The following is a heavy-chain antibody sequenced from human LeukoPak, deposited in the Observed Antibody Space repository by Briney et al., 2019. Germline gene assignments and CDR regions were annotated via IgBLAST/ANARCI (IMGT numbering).Heavy chain of an antibody. CDR2: IYYSGST. CDR1: GGSISSSSYY. Sequence: PSETLSRTCTVSGGSISSSSYYWGWIRQPPGKGLEWIGSIYYSGSTYYNPSLKSRVTISVDTSKNQFSLKLSSVTAADTAVYYCARSWFDPWGQGTLVTVSS. CDR3: ARSWFDP. J-gene: IGHJ5*02. V-gene: IGHV4-39*07.